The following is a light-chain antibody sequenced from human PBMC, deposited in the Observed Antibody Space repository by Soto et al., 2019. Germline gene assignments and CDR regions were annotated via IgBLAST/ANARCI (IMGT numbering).Light chain of an antibody. Sequence: DIQMTQSPSSVSASVGDRVTLTCRASQGISSWLAWYQQKHGKAPNRLIYAASSLETGVPSRFSGSGSGTDFTLTIISLETEDSATYYCQQDNRLPLTFGGGTRVEIK. V-gene: IGKV1-12*01. CDR2: AAS. CDR3: QQDNRLPLT. CDR1: QGISSW. J-gene: IGKJ4*01.